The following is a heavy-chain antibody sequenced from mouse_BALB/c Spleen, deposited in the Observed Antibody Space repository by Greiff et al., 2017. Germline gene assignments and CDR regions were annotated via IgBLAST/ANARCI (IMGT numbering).Heavy chain of an antibody. V-gene: IGHV1S127*01. CDR3: ARSYGSSTIYWYFDV. CDR2: IDPSNSET. Sequence: VKLVESGPELVRPGASVKMSCKASGYTFTSYWMHWVKQRPGQGLEWIGMIDPSNSETRLNQKFKDKATLNVDKSSNTAYMQLSSLTSEDSAVYYCARSYGSSTIYWYFDVWGAGTTVTVSS. D-gene: IGHD1-1*01. J-gene: IGHJ1*01. CDR1: GYTFTSYW.